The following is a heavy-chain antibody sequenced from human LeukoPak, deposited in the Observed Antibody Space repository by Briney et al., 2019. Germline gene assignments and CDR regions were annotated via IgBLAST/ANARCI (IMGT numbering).Heavy chain of an antibody. J-gene: IGHJ4*02. CDR1: GFTFSDFA. CDR2: ITTSGEGT. CDR3: AKRLSRGYYGKLIFDY. D-gene: IGHD2-15*01. V-gene: IGHV3-23*01. Sequence: GGSLRLSCAPSGFTFSDFAMSWVRQSPGKGLEWVSSITTSGEGTYYADSVKGRFAISRDNSGSTLYPQMNSLRIEDSAVYYCAKRLSRGYYGKLIFDYWGQGALVTVSS.